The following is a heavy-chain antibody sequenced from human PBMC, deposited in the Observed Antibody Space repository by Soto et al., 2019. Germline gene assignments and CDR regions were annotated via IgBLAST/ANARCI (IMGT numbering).Heavy chain of an antibody. D-gene: IGHD2-2*01. Sequence: EVQLVESGGGLVKPGGSLRLSCAASGFTFSSYNMNWVRQAPGKGLEWVSSISSSSSYIYYADSVKGRFTISRDNAKNSLYLQMNSLRAEDTAVYYCAREARTVPRAYYFDYWGQGTLVTVSS. V-gene: IGHV3-21*01. J-gene: IGHJ4*02. CDR3: AREARTVPRAYYFDY. CDR2: ISSSSSYI. CDR1: GFTFSSYN.